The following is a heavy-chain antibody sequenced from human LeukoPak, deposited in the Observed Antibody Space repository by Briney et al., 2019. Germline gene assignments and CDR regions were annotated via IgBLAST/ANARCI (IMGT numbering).Heavy chain of an antibody. D-gene: IGHD1-26*01. CDR2: ISYDGSNK. V-gene: IGHV3-30-3*01. CDR3: ARDYRAGGGATFAFDI. Sequence: GGSLRLSCAASGFTFSSYAMHWVRQAPGKGLEWVAVISYDGSNKYYADSVKGRFTISRDNSKNTLYLQMNSLRAEDTAGYYCARDYRAGGGATFAFDIWGQGTMVTVSS. CDR1: GFTFSSYA. J-gene: IGHJ3*02.